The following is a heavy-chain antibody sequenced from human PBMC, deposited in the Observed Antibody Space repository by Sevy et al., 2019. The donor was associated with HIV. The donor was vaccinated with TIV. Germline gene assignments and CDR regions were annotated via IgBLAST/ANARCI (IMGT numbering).Heavy chain of an antibody. CDR2: IYHSGTT. J-gene: IGHJ4*02. V-gene: IGHV4-30-2*01. D-gene: IGHD5-12*01. Sequence: SETLSLTCVVSGGSISSSGYSWSWVRRPPGRGLEWIGFIYHSGTTYYNPSLKSRVTISLDWSKNQFSLKLSSVTAADTALYYCVRENRVAYFFDYWGQGALVTVSS. CDR3: VRENRVAYFFDY. CDR1: GGSISSSGYS.